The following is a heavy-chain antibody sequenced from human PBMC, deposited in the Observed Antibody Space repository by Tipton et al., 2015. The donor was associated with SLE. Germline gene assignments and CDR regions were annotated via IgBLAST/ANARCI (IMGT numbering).Heavy chain of an antibody. V-gene: IGHV4-34*01. J-gene: IGHJ1*01. Sequence: TLSLTCAVYGGSFSGYNWNWIRQSPEKGLEWIGEINHSGITNFNPSLESRVTISIDTSKNQLSLTLTSVTAADTAVYFCARLLGTSSWYDRGYIQHWGQGTLVTVSS. CDR3: ARLLGTSSWYDRGYIQH. D-gene: IGHD6-13*01. CDR2: INHSGIT. CDR1: GGSFSGYN.